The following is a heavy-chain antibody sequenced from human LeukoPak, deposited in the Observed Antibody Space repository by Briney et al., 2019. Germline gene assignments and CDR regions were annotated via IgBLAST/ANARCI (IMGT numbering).Heavy chain of an antibody. D-gene: IGHD3-3*01. CDR3: ARHVSFFGVVTEYHYGMDV. CDR2: IYYSGST. V-gene: IGHV4-59*08. CDR1: GGSISSYY. J-gene: IGHJ6*02. Sequence: SETLSLTCTVSGGSISSYYWSWIRQPPGKGLEWIGYIYYSGSTNYNPSLTSRVTISVDTSKNQFSLKLSSVTAADTAVYYCARHVSFFGVVTEYHYGMDVWGQGTTVTVSS.